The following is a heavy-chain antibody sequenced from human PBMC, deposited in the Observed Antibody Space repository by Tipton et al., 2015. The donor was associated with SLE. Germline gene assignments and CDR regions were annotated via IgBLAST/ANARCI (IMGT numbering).Heavy chain of an antibody. CDR3: ARHGYPEERWLQFNLEY. CDR2: IYYSGST. J-gene: IGHJ4*02. Sequence: LVKPTETLSLTCTVSGGSISSYYWSWIRQPPGKGLEWIGYIYYSGSTNYNPSLKSRVTISVDTSKNQFSLKLSSVTAADTAVYYCARHGYPEERWLQFNLEYWGQGTLVTVSS. V-gene: IGHV4-59*01. CDR1: GGSISSYY. D-gene: IGHD5-24*01.